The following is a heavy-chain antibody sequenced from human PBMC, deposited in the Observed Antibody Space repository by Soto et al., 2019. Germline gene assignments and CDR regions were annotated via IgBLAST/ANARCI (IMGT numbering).Heavy chain of an antibody. CDR1: GYTFTSYG. Sequence: ASVKVSCKASGYTFTSYGISWVRQAPGQGLEWMGWISAYNGNTNYAQKLQGRVAMTTDTSTSTAYMELRSLRSDDTAVYYCARDNTLGYCSSTSCSDAFDIWGQGTMVTVS. J-gene: IGHJ3*02. CDR2: ISAYNGNT. D-gene: IGHD2-2*01. V-gene: IGHV1-18*01. CDR3: ARDNTLGYCSSTSCSDAFDI.